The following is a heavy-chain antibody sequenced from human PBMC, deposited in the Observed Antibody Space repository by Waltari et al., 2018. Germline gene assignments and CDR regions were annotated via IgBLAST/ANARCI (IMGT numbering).Heavy chain of an antibody. CDR2: VDPEDGET. Sequence: EVQLLQSGTELKKPGTTVKISCQVSGYTFTDYYIHWVQQAPGKGPHWMGLVDPEDGETIDAEKFQGRVTITADTSTDTAYMELSSLRSEDTAVYYCATALGDRSSASRAFDIWGLGTMITVSS. CDR3: ATALGDRSSASRAFDI. D-gene: IGHD3-10*01. CDR1: GYTFTDYY. J-gene: IGHJ3*02. V-gene: IGHV1-69-2*01.